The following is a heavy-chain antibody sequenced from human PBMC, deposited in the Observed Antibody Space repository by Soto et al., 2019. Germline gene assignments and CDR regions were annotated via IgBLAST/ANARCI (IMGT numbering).Heavy chain of an antibody. V-gene: IGHV1-69*12. D-gene: IGHD6-19*01. J-gene: IGHJ6*02. CDR2: IIPIFGTV. CDR3: AKGALAGTPTSHYYSGRDV. CDR1: GGTFRTYA. Sequence: QVQLLQSGAEVKKPGSSVRVSCEASGGTFRTYAISWVRQAPGQGLEWMGEIIPIFGTVNYAQRFQGRVTIAAAESTTTGYMDLRSLGSEDTAVYYCAKGALAGTPTSHYYSGRDVWGQGATVTVSS.